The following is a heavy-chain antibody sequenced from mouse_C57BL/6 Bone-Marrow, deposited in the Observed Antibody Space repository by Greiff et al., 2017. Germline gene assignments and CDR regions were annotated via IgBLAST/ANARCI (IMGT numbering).Heavy chain of an antibody. CDR1: GFTFTDFY. CDR3: ARDARALDY. V-gene: IGHV7-1*01. Sequence: EVQLVESGGGLVQSGRSLRLSCATSGFTFTDFYMEWVRQAPGKGLEWIAASSHKADDSTTKYSSSVKGRFIVSRDTSQSILYLQMNALSAEDTAIYYCARDARALDYWGQGTSVTVSS. CDR2: SSHKADDSTT. J-gene: IGHJ4*01.